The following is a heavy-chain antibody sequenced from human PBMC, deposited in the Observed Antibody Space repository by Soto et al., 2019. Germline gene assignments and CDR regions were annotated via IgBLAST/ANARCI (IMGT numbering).Heavy chain of an antibody. Sequence: SETLSLTCAVYGGSFSGYYWSWIRQPPGEGLEWIGEINHSGSTNYNPSLKSRVTISVDTSKNQFSLKLSSVTAADTAVYYCARARITMIVVVTTSAFDYWGQGTLVTVSS. CDR2: INHSGST. J-gene: IGHJ4*02. D-gene: IGHD3-22*01. CDR1: GGSFSGYY. CDR3: ARARITMIVVVTTSAFDY. V-gene: IGHV4-34*01.